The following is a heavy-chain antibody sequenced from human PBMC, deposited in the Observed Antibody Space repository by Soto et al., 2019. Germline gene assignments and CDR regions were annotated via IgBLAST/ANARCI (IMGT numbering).Heavy chain of an antibody. J-gene: IGHJ4*02. CDR1: GFTFNSYG. D-gene: IGHD3-22*01. V-gene: IGHV3-30*18. CDR2: ISYDSTKT. CDR3: AKDQSNSNPLYYFDF. Sequence: HPGGSLRLSCAASGFTFNSYGMHWVRQGPGNGLEWVAFISYDSTKTYYADSVKGRFTISRDNSNSALYVQMNSLRAEDTAIYYCAKDQSNSNPLYYFDFWGPGTLVTVSS.